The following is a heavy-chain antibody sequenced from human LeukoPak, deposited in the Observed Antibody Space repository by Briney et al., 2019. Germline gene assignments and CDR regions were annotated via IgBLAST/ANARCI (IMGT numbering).Heavy chain of an antibody. J-gene: IGHJ5*02. D-gene: IGHD3-3*01. CDR2: MNPNSSNT. CDR3: ARAYYDFWSGPNWFDP. V-gene: IGHV1-8*03. Sequence: ASVKVSCKASGYTFTSYDINWVRQATGQGLEWMGWMNPNSSNTGYAQKFQGRVTITRNTSISTAYMELSSLRSEDTAVYYCARAYYDFWSGPNWFDPWGQGTLVTVSS. CDR1: GYTFTSYD.